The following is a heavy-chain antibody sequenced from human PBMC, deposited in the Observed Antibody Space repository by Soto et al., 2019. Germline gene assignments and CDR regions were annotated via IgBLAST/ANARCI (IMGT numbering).Heavy chain of an antibody. CDR1: GGSISSGGYY. V-gene: IGHV4-30-4*01. CDR3: AREGNLFSGSYRYIDY. Sequence: SETLSLTCTVSGGSISSGGYYWSWFRQPPGKGLEWIAYISYSWNTYYNPSLKSRLSISADTCKNQFSLELKSVTVADTAVYYCAREGNLFSGSYRYIDYWGQGTLVTVSS. CDR2: ISYSWNT. D-gene: IGHD1-26*01. J-gene: IGHJ4*02.